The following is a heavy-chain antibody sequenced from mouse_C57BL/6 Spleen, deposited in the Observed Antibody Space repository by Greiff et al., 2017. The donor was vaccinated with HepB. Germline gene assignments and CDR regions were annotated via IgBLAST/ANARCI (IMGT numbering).Heavy chain of an antibody. CDR3: TRAVTTGEYYAMDY. D-gene: IGHD2-2*01. J-gene: IGHJ4*01. CDR2: IAPETGGT. V-gene: IGHV1-15*01. Sequence: QVQLQQSGAELVRPGASVTLSCKASGYTFTDYEMHWVKQTPVHGLEWIGAIAPETGGTAYNQKFKGKAILTADKSSSTAYMELRSLTSEDSAVYYCTRAVTTGEYYAMDYWGQGTSVTVSS. CDR1: GYTFTDYE.